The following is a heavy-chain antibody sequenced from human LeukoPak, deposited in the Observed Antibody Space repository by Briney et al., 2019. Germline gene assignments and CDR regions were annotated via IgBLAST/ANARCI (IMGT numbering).Heavy chain of an antibody. CDR3: ARCYYYYYYMDV. J-gene: IGHJ6*03. V-gene: IGHV4-59*10. CDR2: IYTSGST. Sequence: PSETLSLTCAVYGGSFSGYYWSWIRQPAGKGLEWIGRIYTSGSTNYNPSLKSRVTMSVDTSKNQFSLKLSSVTAADTAVYYCARCYYYYYYMDVWGKGTTVTVSS. CDR1: GGSFSGYY.